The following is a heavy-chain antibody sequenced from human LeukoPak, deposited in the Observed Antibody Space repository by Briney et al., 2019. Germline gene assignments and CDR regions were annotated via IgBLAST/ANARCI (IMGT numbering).Heavy chain of an antibody. CDR3: AGGYGSSWSFDH. CDR2: MHHSGSS. V-gene: IGHV4-59*01. J-gene: IGHJ4*02. Sequence: PSETLSLTCSVSGVSIKSYYWNWVRQSPGRGLEWIGYMHHSGSSHYNPFLTSRVSISLDTSKNQFYLRVSSVTAADTAVYYCAGGYGSSWSFDHWGQGALATVSS. CDR1: GVSIKSYY. D-gene: IGHD2-2*01.